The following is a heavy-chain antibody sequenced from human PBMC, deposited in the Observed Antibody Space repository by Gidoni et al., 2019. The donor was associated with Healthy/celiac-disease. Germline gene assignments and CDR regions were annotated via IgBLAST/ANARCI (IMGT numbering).Heavy chain of an antibody. Sequence: QVQLQESGPGLVKPSGTLSLTCAVSGGSISSSNWWSWVRQPPGKGLEWIGEIYHSGSTSYNPSLTSRVTISVDKSKNQFSLKLSTVTAADTAVYYCARVQLVVSGSSWYRGDYFDYWGQGSLVTVSS. CDR3: ARVQLVVSGSSWYRGDYFDY. V-gene: IGHV4-4*02. D-gene: IGHD6-13*01. CDR2: IYHSGST. J-gene: IGHJ4*02. CDR1: GGSISSSNW.